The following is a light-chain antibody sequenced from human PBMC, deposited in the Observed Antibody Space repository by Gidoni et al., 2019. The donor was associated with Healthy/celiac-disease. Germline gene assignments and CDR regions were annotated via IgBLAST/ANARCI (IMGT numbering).Light chain of an antibody. CDR1: QSFSSY. J-gene: IGKJ4*01. V-gene: IGKV3-11*01. CDR3: QQRSNWPPGSLT. CDR2: DAS. Sequence: EIVLTQSPATLSLSPGDRATLSCRASQSFSSYLAWYQQQPGQAPRLLIYDASNRSTGIPARFSGIGSGTHFTLTISSLEPEDFAVYYCQQRSNWPPGSLTFGGGTKVEIK.